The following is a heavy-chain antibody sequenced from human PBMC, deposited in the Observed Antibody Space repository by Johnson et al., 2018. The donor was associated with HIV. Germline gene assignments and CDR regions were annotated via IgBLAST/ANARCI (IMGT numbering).Heavy chain of an antibody. D-gene: IGHD5-12*01. CDR3: ARDRPSKWLRSNDDAFDI. Sequence: EKLVESGGGLVKPGGSLRLSCVGSGFTFSNAWMHWVRQAPGKGLVWVSRINSDGSSTNYADSVKGRFTISRDNAKNTLYLQMNSLRAEDTAVYYCARDRPSKWLRSNDDAFDIWGQGTMVTVSS. CDR1: GFTFSNAW. V-gene: IGHV3-74*01. J-gene: IGHJ3*02. CDR2: INSDGSST.